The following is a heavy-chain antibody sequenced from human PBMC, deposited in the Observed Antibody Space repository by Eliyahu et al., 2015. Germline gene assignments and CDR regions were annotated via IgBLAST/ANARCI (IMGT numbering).Heavy chain of an antibody. D-gene: IGHD6-13*01. J-gene: IGHJ1*01. CDR2: SSPVLNKA. Sequence: QVQLVQSEAEVKKPGSSVKVSCKASGDTITSNTITWVRQAPGQGLEWLGRSSPVLNKANFXQKFQGRLTITADTSTNTAYLELNTLRSDDTAIYYCAGASRGQLVTTEYFHHWGQGTLVTVSS. V-gene: IGHV1-69*08. CDR3: AGASRGQLVTTEYFHH. CDR1: GDTITSNT.